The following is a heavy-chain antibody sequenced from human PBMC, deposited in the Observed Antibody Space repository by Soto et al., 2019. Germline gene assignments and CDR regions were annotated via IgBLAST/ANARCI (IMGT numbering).Heavy chain of an antibody. J-gene: IGHJ6*02. V-gene: IGHV5-51*01. CDR2: IYPGDSDT. D-gene: IGHD6-6*01. CDR1: GYSFTSYW. CDR3: ARQYSSSSLYYGMDV. Sequence: PGESLKISCKGSGYSFTSYWIGWVRQMPGKGLEWMGIIYPGDSDTRYSPSFQGQVTISADKSISTAYLQWSSLKASDTATYYCARQYSSSSLYYGMDVWGQGTTVTVSS.